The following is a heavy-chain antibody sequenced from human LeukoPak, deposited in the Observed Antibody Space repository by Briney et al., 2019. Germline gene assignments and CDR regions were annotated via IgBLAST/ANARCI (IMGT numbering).Heavy chain of an antibody. D-gene: IGHD3-22*01. CDR1: GGSISNGGDT. CDR2: IYYSGST. J-gene: IGHJ4*02. CDR3: ARDSTFYDSSGYTFDY. V-gene: IGHV4-30-4*07. Sequence: TLSLTCAVSGGSISNGGDTWSWLRQPPGKGLEWIGYIYYSGSTYYNPSLKSRVTISVDTSKNQFSLKLSSVTAADTAVYYCARDSTFYDSSGYTFDYWGQGTLVTVSS.